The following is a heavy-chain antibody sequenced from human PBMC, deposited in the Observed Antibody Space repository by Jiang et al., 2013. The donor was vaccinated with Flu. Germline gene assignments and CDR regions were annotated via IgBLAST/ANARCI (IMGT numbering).Heavy chain of an antibody. V-gene: IGHV3-23*04. Sequence: VQLVESGGGLVQPGGSLRLSCAASGFTFSSYAMSWVRQAPGKGLEWVSAISGSGGSTYYADSVKGRFTISRDNSKNTLYLQMNSLRAEDTAVYYCAKTYDYVWGSYRSPVDYWGQGTLVTVSS. CDR3: AKTYDYVWGSYRSPVDY. D-gene: IGHD3-16*02. J-gene: IGHJ4*02. CDR2: ISGSGGST. CDR1: GFTFSSYA.